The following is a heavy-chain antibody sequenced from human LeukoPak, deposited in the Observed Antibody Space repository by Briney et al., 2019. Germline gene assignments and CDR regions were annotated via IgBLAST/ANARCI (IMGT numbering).Heavy chain of an antibody. Sequence: GGSLRLSCVASGFTFSAHWMHWVRQAPGKGLEWVSYISRSGSTIYYADSVKGRFTISRDNAKNSLYLQMNSLRAEDTAVYYCLPSEVATGYWGQGTLVTVSS. V-gene: IGHV3-48*04. J-gene: IGHJ4*02. CDR1: GFTFSAHW. D-gene: IGHD5-24*01. CDR3: LPSEVATGY. CDR2: ISRSGSTI.